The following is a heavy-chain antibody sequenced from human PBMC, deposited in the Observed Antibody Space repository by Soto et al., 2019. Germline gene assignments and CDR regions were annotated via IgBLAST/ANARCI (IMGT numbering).Heavy chain of an antibody. D-gene: IGHD3-3*01. CDR1: GGTFSSYA. J-gene: IGHJ4*02. CDR3: ARGRSGYSPNY. Sequence: SVKVSCKASGGTFSSYAISWVRQAPGQGLEWMGWIIPINGTANYAQKFQGRVTITRDTSTSTAYMELSSLRSEDTAVYYCARGRSGYSPNYWGQGTLVTVSS. CDR2: IIPINGTA. V-gene: IGHV1-69*05.